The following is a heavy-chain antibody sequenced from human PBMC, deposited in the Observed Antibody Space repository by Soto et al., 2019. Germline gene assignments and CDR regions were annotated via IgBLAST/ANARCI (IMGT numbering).Heavy chain of an antibody. CDR1: GFSFSTYA. CDR2: VSGGSGTST. V-gene: IGHV3-23*01. Sequence: PGGSLRLSCAASGFSFSTYAMSWVRQAPGKGLEWVSGVSGGSGTSTYYADSVKGRFTISRDNSENTLYLQMNSLRAEDTAVYYCARSDRDLEGSVGKFKVELRFYLGQPAITRLAARRNCYGMDVWGQGTTVTVSS. CDR3: ARSDRDLEGSVGKFKVELRFYLGQPAITRLAARRNCYGMDV. J-gene: IGHJ6*02. D-gene: IGHD6-6*01.